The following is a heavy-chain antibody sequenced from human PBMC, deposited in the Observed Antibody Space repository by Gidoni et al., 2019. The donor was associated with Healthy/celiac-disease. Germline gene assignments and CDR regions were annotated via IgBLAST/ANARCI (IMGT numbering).Heavy chain of an antibody. CDR1: GFTFDDYA. D-gene: IGHD4-4*01. CDR2: ISGNSGSI. Sequence: EVQLVESGGGLVQPGRSLRLSCAASGFTFDDYAMHWVRQAPGKGLEGVSGISGNSGSIGYADSVKGRLTISRDNAKNSLYLQMNSLRAEDTALYYCAKDGNDYSNAYNWFDPWGQGTLVTVSS. CDR3: AKDGNDYSNAYNWFDP. J-gene: IGHJ5*02. V-gene: IGHV3-9*01.